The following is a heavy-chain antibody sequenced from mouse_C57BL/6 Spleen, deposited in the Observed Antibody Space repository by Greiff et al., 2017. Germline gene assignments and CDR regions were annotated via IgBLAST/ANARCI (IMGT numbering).Heavy chain of an antibody. D-gene: IGHD1-1*01. J-gene: IGHJ2*01. CDR1: GYTFTDYT. CDR3: AREDYYDSSYGFFDY. Sequence: VQLQQSDAELVKPGASVKISCKVSGYTFTDYTIHWMKQRPEQGLEWIGYIYPRDGSTKYHEKFKGKATLTADKSSSTAYMQLNSLTSEDSAVYFCAREDYYDSSYGFFDYWGQGTTLTVSS. CDR2: IYPRDGST. V-gene: IGHV1-78*01.